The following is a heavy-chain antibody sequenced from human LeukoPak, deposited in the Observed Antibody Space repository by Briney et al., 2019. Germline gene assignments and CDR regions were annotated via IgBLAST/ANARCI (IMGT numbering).Heavy chain of an antibody. CDR2: INHSGST. CDR3: ARVGRGYYGSGTKAGFDY. CDR1: GGSISSYY. Sequence: KSSETLSLTCTVSGGSISSYYWSWIRQPPGKGLEWIGEINHSGSTNYNPSLKSRVTISVDTSKNQFSLKLSSVTAADTAVYYCARVGRGYYGSGTKAGFDYWGQGTLVTVSS. J-gene: IGHJ4*02. V-gene: IGHV4-34*01. D-gene: IGHD3-10*01.